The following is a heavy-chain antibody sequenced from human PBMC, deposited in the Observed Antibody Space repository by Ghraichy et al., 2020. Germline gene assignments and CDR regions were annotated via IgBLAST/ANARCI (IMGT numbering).Heavy chain of an antibody. CDR3: ASLRYDDPSSTPANDAFDI. Sequence: WGGGGPGGGLEWMGGFEPEDGETIYAKKCQGRVTMTEDTSTDTAYMELSSLRSEDTAVYYCASLRYDDPSSTPANDAFDIWGQGTMVTVSS. J-gene: IGHJ3*02. D-gene: IGHD3-22*01. V-gene: IGHV1-24*01. CDR2: FEPEDGET.